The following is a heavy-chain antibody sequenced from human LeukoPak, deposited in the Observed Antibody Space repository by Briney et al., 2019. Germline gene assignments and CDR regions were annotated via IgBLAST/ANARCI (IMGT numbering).Heavy chain of an antibody. J-gene: IGHJ4*02. D-gene: IGHD6-19*01. CDR3: AKGKRNWGMYSTGWFHFDD. Sequence: PGGSLRLSCTVSGFTVSSNSMSWVRQAPGKGLEWVSFIYSDNTHYSDSVKGRFTISRDNSKNTLYLQMNSLRADDTATYYCAKGKRNWGMYSTGWFHFDDWGQGTLVTVSS. CDR1: GFTVSSNS. V-gene: IGHV3-53*01. CDR2: IYSDNT.